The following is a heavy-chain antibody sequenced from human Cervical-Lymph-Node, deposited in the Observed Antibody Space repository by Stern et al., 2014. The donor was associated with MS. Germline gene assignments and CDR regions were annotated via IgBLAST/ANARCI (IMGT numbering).Heavy chain of an antibody. Sequence: QVQLVQSGAEVKKPGASVKVSCKVSGYTLTELSMHWVRQAPGKGLEWMGGFDPEDGETIYAQKFQGRVTMTEDTSTDTAYMELSSLRSEDMAVYYCATGGHCSGGSCYSGNAFDIWGQGTMVTVSS. CDR1: GYTLTELS. CDR3: ATGGHCSGGSCYSGNAFDI. D-gene: IGHD2-15*01. J-gene: IGHJ3*02. V-gene: IGHV1-24*01. CDR2: FDPEDGET.